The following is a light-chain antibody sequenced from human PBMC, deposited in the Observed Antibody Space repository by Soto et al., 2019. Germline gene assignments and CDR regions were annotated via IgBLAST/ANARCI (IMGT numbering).Light chain of an antibody. CDR2: EVS. V-gene: IGLV2-14*01. Sequence: QSVLTQPASVSGSPGQSITISCTGTRSDVGAYNYVSWYQQYPGKAPKIMIYEVSNRPSGVSNRFSGSKSDNTASLTISGLQAEDEADYYCGSYTTSGTLVFGGGTKLTVL. CDR3: GSYTTSGTLV. J-gene: IGLJ3*02. CDR1: RSDVGAYNY.